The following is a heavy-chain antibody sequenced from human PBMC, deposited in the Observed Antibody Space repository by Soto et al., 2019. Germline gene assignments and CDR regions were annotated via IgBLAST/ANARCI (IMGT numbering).Heavy chain of an antibody. CDR3: ARGCSSTSCYDAFDI. V-gene: IGHV3-13*01. J-gene: IGHJ3*02. CDR2: IDTAGDT. D-gene: IGHD2-2*01. CDR1: GFTFSSYD. Sequence: GGSLRLSCAASGFTFSSYDMHWVRQATGKGLEWVSAIDTAGDTYYPGSVKGRFTISRENAKNSLYLQMNSLRAGDTAVYYCARGCSSTSCYDAFDIWGQGTMVTVSS.